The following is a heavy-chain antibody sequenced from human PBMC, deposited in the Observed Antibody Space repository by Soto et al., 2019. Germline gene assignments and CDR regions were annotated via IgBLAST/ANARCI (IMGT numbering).Heavy chain of an antibody. Sequence: LRLSCAASGFTFSSYWMHRVRQAPGKGLVWVSRINPGGSITAYADSVKGRFTISRDNAKNTLYLQMNSLRGDDTAVYYCARVPTGKYGVWNYWGQGTLVTVSS. J-gene: IGHJ4*02. D-gene: IGHD2-8*01. CDR3: ARVPTGKYGVWNY. CDR2: INPGGSIT. CDR1: GFTFSSYW. V-gene: IGHV3-74*01.